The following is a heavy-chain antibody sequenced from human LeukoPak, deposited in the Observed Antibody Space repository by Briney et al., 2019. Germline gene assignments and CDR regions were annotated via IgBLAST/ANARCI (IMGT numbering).Heavy chain of an antibody. CDR3: AKDENDSSGYYYLAAEYFQH. Sequence: GGSLRLSCAASGFTFSIYVMSWVRQAPGKGLEWVSTLSGRGGNSYYADSVKGRFTISRDNSKNTLYLQMNSLRAEDTAVYYCAKDENDSSGYYYLAAEYFQHWGQGTLVTVSS. J-gene: IGHJ1*01. CDR2: LSGRGGNS. V-gene: IGHV3-23*01. D-gene: IGHD3-22*01. CDR1: GFTFSIYV.